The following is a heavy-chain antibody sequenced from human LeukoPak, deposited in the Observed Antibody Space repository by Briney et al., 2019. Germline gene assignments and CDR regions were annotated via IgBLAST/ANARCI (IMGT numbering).Heavy chain of an antibody. CDR1: GFTFSSYA. D-gene: IGHD6-13*01. CDR3: ASPPGLGAAAAEGGY. CDR2: ISYDGSNK. Sequence: PGGSLRLSCAASGFTFSSYAMHWVRQAPGKGLEWVAVISYDGSNKYYADSVKGRFTISRDNSKNTLYLQMNSLRAEDTAVYYRASPPGLGAAAAEGGYWGQGTLVTVSS. V-gene: IGHV3-30-3*01. J-gene: IGHJ4*02.